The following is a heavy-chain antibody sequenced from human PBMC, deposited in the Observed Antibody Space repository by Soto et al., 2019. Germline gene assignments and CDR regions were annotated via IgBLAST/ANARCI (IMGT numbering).Heavy chain of an antibody. CDR2: IDWDDDK. Sequence: SGPTLVNPTQTLTLTCTFSGFSLSTSGMCVSWIRQPPGKALEWLALIDWDDDKYYSTSLKTRLTISKDTSKNQVVLTMTNMDPVDKAPFFCSRAYSRGWGYNRFDPWGQGTLVTVSS. J-gene: IGHJ5*01. V-gene: IGHV2-70*01. CDR3: SRAYSRGWGYNRFDP. D-gene: IGHD6-19*01. CDR1: GFSLSTSGMC.